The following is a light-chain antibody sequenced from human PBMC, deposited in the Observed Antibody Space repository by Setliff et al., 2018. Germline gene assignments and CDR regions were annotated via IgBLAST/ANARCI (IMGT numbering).Light chain of an antibody. J-gene: IGLJ1*01. CDR2: EVT. CDR1: SGDVGAYNF. CDR3: SSYAASYNPYV. Sequence: QSALTQPPSASGSPGQSLTISCTGTSGDVGAYNFVSWYQQHPGKAPKLIIYEVTKRPSGVPDRFSGFKSGNTASLTVSGLQAEDEADYYCSSYAASYNPYVFGTGTKVPS. V-gene: IGLV2-8*01.